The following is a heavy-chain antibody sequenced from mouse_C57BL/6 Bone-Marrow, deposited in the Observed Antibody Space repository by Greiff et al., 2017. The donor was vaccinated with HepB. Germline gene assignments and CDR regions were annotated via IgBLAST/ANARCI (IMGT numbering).Heavy chain of an antibody. J-gene: IGHJ4*01. CDR1: GFTFSSYG. CDR3: ARLPMDY. V-gene: IGHV5-6*01. Sequence: DVQLVESGGDLVKPGGSLKLSCAASGFTFSSYGMSWVRQTPDKRLEWVATISSGGSYTYYPDSVKGRFTISRDNAKNTLYLQMSSLKSEDTAMYYCARLPMDYWGQGTSVTVSS. CDR2: ISSGGSYT.